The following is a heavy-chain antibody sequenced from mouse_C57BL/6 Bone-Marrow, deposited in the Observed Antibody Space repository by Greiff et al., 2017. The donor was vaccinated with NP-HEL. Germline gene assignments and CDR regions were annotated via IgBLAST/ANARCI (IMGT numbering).Heavy chain of an antibody. D-gene: IGHD3-2*02. CDR1: GYSITSDY. J-gene: IGHJ2*01. CDR3: ARDSSGWIDD. Sequence: EVMLLESGPGLAKPSHSLSLSCSVSGYSITSDYWNWIRKFPGNKLEYMGYISYSGSTSYNPSLKSRISINRDTSKNQYYLRLKSVTTEDTDTYYCARDSSGWIDDWGQGTPLTVSS. V-gene: IGHV3-8*01. CDR2: ISYSGST.